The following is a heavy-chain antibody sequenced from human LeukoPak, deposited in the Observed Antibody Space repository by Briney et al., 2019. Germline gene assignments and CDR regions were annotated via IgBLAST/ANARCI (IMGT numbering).Heavy chain of an antibody. CDR3: TTFGHCSSTSCYSG. CDR2: IKSKTDGGTT. Sequence: GGSLRLSCAASGFTFSNAWTSWVRQAPGKGLEWVGRIKSKTDGGTTDYAAPVKGRFTISRDDSKNTLYLQMNSLETEDTAVYYCTTFGHCSSTSCYSGWGQGTLVTVSS. CDR1: GFTFSNAW. D-gene: IGHD2-2*01. J-gene: IGHJ4*02. V-gene: IGHV3-15*01.